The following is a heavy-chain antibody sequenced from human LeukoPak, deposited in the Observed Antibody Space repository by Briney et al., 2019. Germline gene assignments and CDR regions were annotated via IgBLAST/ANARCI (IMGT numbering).Heavy chain of an antibody. Sequence: GGSLRLSCAASGFTFSSYAMHWVRQAPGKGLEWVAVISYDGSNKYYADSVKGRFTISRDNSKNTLYLQMNSLRAEDTAVYYCARAGSPIYYYYYMDVWGKGTTVTVSS. V-gene: IGHV3-30-3*01. CDR3: ARAGSPIYYYYYMDV. CDR1: GFTFSSYA. CDR2: ISYDGSNK. J-gene: IGHJ6*03. D-gene: IGHD2-15*01.